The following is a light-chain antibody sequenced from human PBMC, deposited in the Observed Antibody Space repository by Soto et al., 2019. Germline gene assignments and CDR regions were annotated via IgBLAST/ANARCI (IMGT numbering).Light chain of an antibody. CDR2: GAS. CDR3: QQYNNWPRT. CDR1: QSVSSN. Sequence: EIVMTQSPATLSVSPGERATLSCRAGQSVSSNLAWYQQKPGQAPRLLIYGASTRATGIPARFSGSGSGTEFTLTISSLQYEDFAVDYCQQYNNWPRTLGQGTKVDIK. J-gene: IGKJ1*01. V-gene: IGKV3-15*01.